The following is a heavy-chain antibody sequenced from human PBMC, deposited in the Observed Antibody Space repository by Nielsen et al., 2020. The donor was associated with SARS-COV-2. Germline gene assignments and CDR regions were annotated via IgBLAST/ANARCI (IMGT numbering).Heavy chain of an antibody. CDR2: IIPIFGTA. D-gene: IGHD2-15*01. J-gene: IGHJ6*02. V-gene: IGHV1-69*01. Sequence: WVRQAPGQGLEWMGGIIPIFGTANYAQKFQGRVTITVDESTSTAYMELSSLRSEDTAVYYCARERCSGGSCVQEYYYYYGMDVWGQGTTVTVSS. CDR3: ARERCSGGSCVQEYYYYYGMDV.